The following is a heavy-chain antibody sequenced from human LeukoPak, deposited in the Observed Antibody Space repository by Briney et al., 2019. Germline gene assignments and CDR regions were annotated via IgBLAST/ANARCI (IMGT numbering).Heavy chain of an antibody. Sequence: GRSLRLSCAASGFIFSSYGMHWVRQAPGKGLEWVAVIWYDGSNKYYADSVKGRFTISRDNSKNTLYLQMNSLRAEDTAVYYCAKKSGYYYENWFDPWGQGTLVTVSS. CDR3: AKKSGYYYENWFDP. D-gene: IGHD3-22*01. CDR2: IWYDGSNK. J-gene: IGHJ5*02. CDR1: GFIFSSYG. V-gene: IGHV3-33*06.